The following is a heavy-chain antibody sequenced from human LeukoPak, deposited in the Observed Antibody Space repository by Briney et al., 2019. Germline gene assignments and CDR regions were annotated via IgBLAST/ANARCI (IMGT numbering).Heavy chain of an antibody. CDR3: ARVKTENYDSNGYYENAFDI. J-gene: IGHJ3*02. V-gene: IGHV3-21*01. Sequence: GGSLRLSCAASGFTFSSYSMNWVRQAPGKGLEWVSSISSSSSYIYYADSVKGRFTISRDNAKNSLYLQMNSLRAEDTAVYYCARVKTENYDSNGYYENAFDIWGQGTMVTVSS. CDR1: GFTFSSYS. CDR2: ISSSSSYI. D-gene: IGHD3-22*01.